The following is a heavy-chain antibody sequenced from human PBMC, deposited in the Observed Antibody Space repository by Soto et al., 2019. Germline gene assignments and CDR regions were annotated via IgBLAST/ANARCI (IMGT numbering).Heavy chain of an antibody. CDR1: GFTFSSYA. CDR3: AKAMPSTYYDFWSGPRDAFDI. Sequence: GGSLRLSCAASGFTFSSYAMSWVRQAPGKGLEWVSAISGSGGSTYYADSVKGRFTISRDNSKNTLYLQMNSLRAEDTAVYYCAKAMPSTYYDFWSGPRDAFDIWGQGTMVTVSS. V-gene: IGHV3-23*01. J-gene: IGHJ3*02. CDR2: ISGSGGST. D-gene: IGHD3-3*01.